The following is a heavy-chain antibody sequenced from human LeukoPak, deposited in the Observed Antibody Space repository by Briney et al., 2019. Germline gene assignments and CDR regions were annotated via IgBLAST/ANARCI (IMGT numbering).Heavy chain of an antibody. Sequence: SETLSLTCTVSGGSISSTSYYWGGLREPPGKGLEWFGNIYYSGSTYYNPSLKSRVTISVDTSKNQFSLKLSSVTAADTAVYYCAARIAVAGKAFDYWGQGTLVTVSS. D-gene: IGHD6-19*01. J-gene: IGHJ4*02. V-gene: IGHV4-39*01. CDR1: GGSISSTSYY. CDR3: AARIAVAGKAFDY. CDR2: IYYSGST.